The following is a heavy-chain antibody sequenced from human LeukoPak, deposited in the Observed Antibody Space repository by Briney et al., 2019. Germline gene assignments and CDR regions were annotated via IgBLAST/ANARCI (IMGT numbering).Heavy chain of an antibody. J-gene: IGHJ4*02. CDR2: ISAYNGNT. V-gene: IGHV1-18*01. CDR1: GYTFINYG. CDR3: ARVYSAAAGADY. Sequence: ASVKVSCKTSGYTFINYGISWVRQAPGQSLEWMGWISAYNGNTRYAQKFHGRVTMITDTSTSTAYMELRSLRSDDTAVYYCARVYSAAAGADYWGQGTLVTVSS. D-gene: IGHD6-13*01.